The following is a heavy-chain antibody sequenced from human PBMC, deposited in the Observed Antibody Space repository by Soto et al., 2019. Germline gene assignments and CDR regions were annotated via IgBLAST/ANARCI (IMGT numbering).Heavy chain of an antibody. CDR3: AAERAYFHDSNGYLSIDF. V-gene: IGHV3-15*07. Sequence: EVQLVESGGGLVKPGGSFRFSCEASGFSFSDACRNWFRKAPGKGLKWVGRVKSKTDGETADYATSVKGRFTISRDDSKNALYLQMNSLKTEDTAVYYCAAERAYFHDSNGYLSIDFWGQGTLVTVSS. CDR2: VKSKTDGETA. J-gene: IGHJ4*02. CDR1: GFSFSDAC. D-gene: IGHD3-22*01.